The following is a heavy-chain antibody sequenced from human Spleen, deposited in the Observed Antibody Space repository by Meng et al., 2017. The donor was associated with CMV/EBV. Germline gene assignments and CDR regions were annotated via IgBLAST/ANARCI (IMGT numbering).Heavy chain of an antibody. CDR2: ISYDGSNK. CDR3: AKSRNGYGGEDY. J-gene: IGHJ4*02. CDR1: GFTFSSYA. D-gene: IGHD5-12*01. V-gene: IGHV3-30-3*02. Sequence: GESLKISCAASGFTFSSYAMHWVRQAPGKGLEWVAVISYDGSNKYYADSVKGRFTISRDNSNNTLYLQMNSLRAEDTAIYYCAKSRNGYGGEDYWGQGMLVTVSS.